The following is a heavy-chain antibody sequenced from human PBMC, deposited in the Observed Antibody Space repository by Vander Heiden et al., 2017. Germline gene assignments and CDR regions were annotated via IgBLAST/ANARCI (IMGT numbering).Heavy chain of an antibody. V-gene: IGHV3-23*01. J-gene: IGHJ6*02. CDR2: ITGGGVST. CDR3: SRSIRVSGRSYFYYGLDV. Sequence: EMQLLESGGGLVQPGGSLRLSCAASGFTSGFTFIDYAMNWVRQAPGKGLEWVSSITGGGVSTYYADSVKGRSTISRDNSENTLFLQINSLRAEDTAVYYCSRSIRVSGRSYFYYGLDVWGQGTTVTVSS. CDR1: GFTFIDYA. D-gene: IGHD6-19*01.